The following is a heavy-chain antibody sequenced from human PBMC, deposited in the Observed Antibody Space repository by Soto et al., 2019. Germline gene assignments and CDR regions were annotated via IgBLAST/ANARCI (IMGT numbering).Heavy chain of an antibody. Sequence: ASVKVSCKASGYTFTGYYMHWVRQAPGQGLEWMGWINPNSGDTNYAQKFQGRVTMTRDMSISTAYMELSSLRSEDTAVYYCAAIYSSGFSIDYYGMDVWGQGTTVTVSS. D-gene: IGHD6-19*01. CDR3: AAIYSSGFSIDYYGMDV. CDR2: INPNSGDT. V-gene: IGHV1-2*02. J-gene: IGHJ6*02. CDR1: GYTFTGYY.